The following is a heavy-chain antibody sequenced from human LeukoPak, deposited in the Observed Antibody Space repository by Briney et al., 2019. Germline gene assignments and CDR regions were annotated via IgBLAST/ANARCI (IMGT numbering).Heavy chain of an antibody. J-gene: IGHJ5*01. V-gene: IGHV4-38-2*02. CDR3: ARDLWNFYDDSGYNRDFDS. Sequence: SETLSLTCTVSGYSISSGYYWGWIRQPPGKGLEWIGSIYHSGSTYYNPSLKSRVTISLDTSKNQFSLNLSSVTAADTAVYYCARDLWNFYDDSGYNRDFDSWGQGTLVTVSS. CDR1: GYSISSGYY. D-gene: IGHD3-22*01. CDR2: IYHSGST.